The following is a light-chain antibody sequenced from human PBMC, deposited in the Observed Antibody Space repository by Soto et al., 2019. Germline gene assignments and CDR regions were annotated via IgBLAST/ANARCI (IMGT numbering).Light chain of an antibody. CDR2: GAS. CDR3: HQYGSLWT. CDR1: QSVSSNY. Sequence: EIVLTQSPGTLSLSPGERATLSCRASQSVSSNYLVWYQQKPGQAPRLLIYGASNRATGIPDRFSGSGSGTDFTLDISRLEPEDFAVYYCHQYGSLWTVGQGTKVEVK. J-gene: IGKJ1*01. V-gene: IGKV3-20*01.